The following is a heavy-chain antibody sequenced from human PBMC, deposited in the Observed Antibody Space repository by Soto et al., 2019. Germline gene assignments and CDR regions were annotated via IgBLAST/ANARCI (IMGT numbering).Heavy chain of an antibody. CDR3: ARGRTVNFYGMDV. CDR1: GYTFTDHY. Sequence: QVQLVQSGAEVKKPGASVKVSYVASGYTFTDHYIHWVRQAPGQGLEWMGWINPHSGDTIYAQKFQGRFNLTRNTSISQAHMELSRLRSDDKAVYYCARGRTVNFYGMDVWGQGTTVTASS. J-gene: IGHJ6*02. V-gene: IGHV1-2*02. D-gene: IGHD4-17*01. CDR2: INPHSGDT.